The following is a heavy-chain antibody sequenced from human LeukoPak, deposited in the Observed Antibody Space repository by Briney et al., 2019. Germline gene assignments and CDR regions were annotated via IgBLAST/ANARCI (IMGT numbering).Heavy chain of an antibody. CDR2: IYYSGST. CDR3: ARQRHSGGSADWFDP. Sequence: SETLSLTCTVSGGSISSSSSYWGWIRQPPGTGLEWIVSIYYSGSTYYNPSLKSRVTISVDTSKNQFSLKLSSVTAADTAVYYCARQRHSGGSADWFDPWGQGTLVTVSS. J-gene: IGHJ5*02. V-gene: IGHV4-39*01. CDR1: GGSISSSSSY. D-gene: IGHD3-10*01.